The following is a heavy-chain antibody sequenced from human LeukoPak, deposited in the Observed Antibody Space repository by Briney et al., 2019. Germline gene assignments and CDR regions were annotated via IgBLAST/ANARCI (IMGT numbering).Heavy chain of an antibody. J-gene: IGHJ3*02. D-gene: IGHD6-13*01. Sequence: GGSLSLSCAASGFTFNFYAMRWVRQAPGRGREWVSDIYRGGSTYYADSVKGRFTISRDNSKNTLYFQMNSLRAEDTAVYYCARVGQDPIAADVGAFDMWGQGTMVSVSS. CDR2: IYRGGST. CDR1: GFTFNFYA. CDR3: ARVGQDPIAADVGAFDM. V-gene: IGHV3-53*01.